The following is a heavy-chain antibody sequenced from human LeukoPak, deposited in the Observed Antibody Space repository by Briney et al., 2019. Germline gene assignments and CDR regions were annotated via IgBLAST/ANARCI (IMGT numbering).Heavy chain of an antibody. CDR2: MNPNSGNT. V-gene: IGHV1-8*01. CDR3: ARGRNDYVWGSYLIDY. D-gene: IGHD3-16*02. J-gene: IGHJ4*02. Sequence: GASVKVSCKASGYTFTSYDINWVRPATGQGLEWMGWMNPNSGNTGYAQKFQGRVTMTRNTSISTAYMELSSLRSEDTAVYYCARGRNDYVWGSYLIDYWGQGTLVTVSS. CDR1: GYTFTSYD.